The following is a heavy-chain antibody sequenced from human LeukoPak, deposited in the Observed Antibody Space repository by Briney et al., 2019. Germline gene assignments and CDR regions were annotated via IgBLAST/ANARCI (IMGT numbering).Heavy chain of an antibody. Sequence: SETLSLTCTVSGGSISDNYWSWIRQPPGKGLEWIGYAYYSGHTNYNSSLKSRVTMSLDTSKSQFSLRLSSVTTADTAVYLCARHPFATPFDYWGPGTLVTVSS. CDR2: AYYSGHT. V-gene: IGHV4-59*08. D-gene: IGHD2-15*01. CDR1: GGSISDNY. J-gene: IGHJ4*02. CDR3: ARHPFATPFDY.